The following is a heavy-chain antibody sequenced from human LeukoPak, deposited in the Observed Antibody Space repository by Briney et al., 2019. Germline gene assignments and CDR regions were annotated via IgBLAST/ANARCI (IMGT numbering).Heavy chain of an antibody. J-gene: IGHJ5*02. Sequence: GGSLRLSCAASGFTFSSYGVSWVRQAPGKGLEWVSGISGSGHRTYYADSVKGRFTISRDNAKNSLYLQMNSLRAEDTAVYYCARGHSSSPNWFDPWGQGTLVTVSS. CDR3: ARGHSSSPNWFDP. D-gene: IGHD6-13*01. CDR1: GFTFSSYG. V-gene: IGHV3-23*01. CDR2: ISGSGHRT.